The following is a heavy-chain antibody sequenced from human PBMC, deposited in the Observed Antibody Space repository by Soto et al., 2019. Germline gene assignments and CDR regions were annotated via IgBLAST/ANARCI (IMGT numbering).Heavy chain of an antibody. CDR1: GFTFTTST. D-gene: IGHD3-9*01. Sequence: QMQLVQSGPEVQKPGTSVKVSCKASGFTFTTSTMQWVRQARGQRLEWIGWIVVGSGNTHYAQKFQERVTMTRDMSTSTAXXEXSXXRSEDTAVYYCATDKPYDILTGYYPGGDYYYGMDVWGQGTTVTVSS. CDR2: IVVGSGNT. J-gene: IGHJ6*02. V-gene: IGHV1-58*02. CDR3: ATDKPYDILTGYYPGGDYYYGMDV.